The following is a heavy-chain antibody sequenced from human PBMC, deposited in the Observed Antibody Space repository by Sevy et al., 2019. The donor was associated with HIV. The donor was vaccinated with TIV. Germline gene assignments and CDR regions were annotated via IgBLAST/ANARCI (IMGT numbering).Heavy chain of an antibody. J-gene: IGHJ4*02. V-gene: IGHV3-30*04. D-gene: IGHD5-12*01. Sequence: GGSLRLSCAASGLTFSNSIIHWVRRAPGKGLEWVSGMSFDGSKYYADSVKGRFTISRDDSRSTVYLQMSSLRTEDTAVYYCTTEFTTSGRPGAFDNWGQGTLVTVSS. CDR3: TTEFTTSGRPGAFDN. CDR1: GLTFSNSI. CDR2: MSFDGSK.